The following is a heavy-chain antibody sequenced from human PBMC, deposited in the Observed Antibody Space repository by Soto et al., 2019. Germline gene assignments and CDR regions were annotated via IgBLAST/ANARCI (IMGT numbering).Heavy chain of an antibody. CDR2: ISYDGSNK. CDR3: AREWTGSFDY. J-gene: IGHJ4*02. Sequence: PGGSLRLSCAASGFTFSSYAMHWVRQAPGKGLEWVAVISYDGSNKYYADSVKGRFTISRDNSKNTLYLQMNSLRAGDTAVYYCAREWTGSFDYWGQGTLVTVSS. CDR1: GFTFSSYA. V-gene: IGHV3-30-3*01. D-gene: IGHD1-1*01.